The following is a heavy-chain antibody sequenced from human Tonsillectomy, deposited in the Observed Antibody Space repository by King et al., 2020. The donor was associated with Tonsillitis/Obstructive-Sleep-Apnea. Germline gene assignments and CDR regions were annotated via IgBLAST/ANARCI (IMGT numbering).Heavy chain of an antibody. CDR2: INHSGST. J-gene: IGHJ6*02. CDR1: GGSFSCYY. D-gene: IGHD3-9*01. V-gene: IGHV4-34*01. CDR3: ARGPDYDILTGDDYYYYYGMDV. Sequence: VQLQQWGAGLLKPSETLSLTCAVYGGSFSCYYWSWIRQSPGKGLEWIGEINHSGSTNYNPSLKSRVTISVDTSKNQFSLKLSSVTAADTSVYCCARGPDYDILTGDDYYYYYGMDVWGQGTTVTVSS.